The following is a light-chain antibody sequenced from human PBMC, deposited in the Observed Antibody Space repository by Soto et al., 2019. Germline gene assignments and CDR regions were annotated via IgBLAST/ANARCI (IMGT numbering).Light chain of an antibody. J-gene: IGLJ3*02. V-gene: IGLV2-14*01. Sequence: QSVLTQPASVSGSPGQSITISCTGTSSDVGGYNYVSWYQQHPGKAPKLMIYDVSNRPSGVSNRFSGSKSGNTASLTISGLQAEDEADYYCSSYTCSSFGVFGGGTKLTVL. CDR1: SSDVGGYNY. CDR2: DVS. CDR3: SSYTCSSFGV.